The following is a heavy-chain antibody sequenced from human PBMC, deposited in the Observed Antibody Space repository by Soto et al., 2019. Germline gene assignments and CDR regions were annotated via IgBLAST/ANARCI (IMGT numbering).Heavy chain of an antibody. D-gene: IGHD2-15*01. Sequence: QVQLVESGGGVVQPGRSLRLSCAASGFTFSSYAMHWVRQAPGKGLEWVAVISYDGSNKYYADSVKGRFTISRDNSKNTLELQMNSLRAEDTAVYYCAREVGYCSGGSCYSNDYWGQGTLVTVSS. V-gene: IGHV3-30-3*01. CDR2: ISYDGSNK. J-gene: IGHJ4*02. CDR3: AREVGYCSGGSCYSNDY. CDR1: GFTFSSYA.